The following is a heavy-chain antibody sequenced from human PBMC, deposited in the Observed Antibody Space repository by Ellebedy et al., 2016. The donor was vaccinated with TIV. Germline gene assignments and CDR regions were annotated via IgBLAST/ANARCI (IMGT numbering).Heavy chain of an antibody. Sequence: AASVKVSCKASGYTFTSYGISWVRQAPGQGLEWMGWISAYNGNTNYAQKLQGRVTMTTDTSTSTAYMELRSLRSDDTAVYYCARGLVLRYSLYYYYGMDVWGQGTTVTVPS. CDR1: GYTFTSYG. CDR3: ARGLVLRYSLYYYYGMDV. J-gene: IGHJ6*02. D-gene: IGHD3-9*01. V-gene: IGHV1-18*04. CDR2: ISAYNGNT.